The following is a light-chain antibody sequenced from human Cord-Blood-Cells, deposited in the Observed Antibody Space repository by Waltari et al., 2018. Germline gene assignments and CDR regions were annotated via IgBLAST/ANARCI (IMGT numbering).Light chain of an antibody. CDR2: STN. CDR1: SGSVSTSYY. J-gene: IGLJ3*02. CDR3: VLYMGSGISV. Sequence: QTVVTQEPSFSVSPGGTVTLPCGLSSGSVSTSYYPIWYQQTPGQAPRTLIYSTNTRSPGVPDRFSGSILGNKAALTITGAQADDESDYYCVLYMGSGISVFGGGTKLTVL. V-gene: IGLV8-61*01.